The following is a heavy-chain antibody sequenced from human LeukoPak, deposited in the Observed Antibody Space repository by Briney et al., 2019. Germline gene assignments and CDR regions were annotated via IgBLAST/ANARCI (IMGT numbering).Heavy chain of an antibody. J-gene: IGHJ4*02. CDR3: ARSSGWDFDY. V-gene: IGHV4-4*02. D-gene: IGHD6-19*01. Sequence: PSETLSLTCAVSGGSISSSNWWSWVRQPPGKGLEWIGEIYHSGSTNYNPSLKSRVTISVDKSNNHFSLKLSSVTAADTAVYYCARSSGWDFDYWGQGTLVTVSS. CDR1: GGSISSSNW. CDR2: IYHSGST.